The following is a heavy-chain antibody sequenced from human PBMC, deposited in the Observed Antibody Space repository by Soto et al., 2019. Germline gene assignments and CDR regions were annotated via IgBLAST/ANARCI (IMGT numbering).Heavy chain of an antibody. CDR2: ISHDGSNK. CDR3: AKDQGYKWNAVSVDY. V-gene: IGHV3-30*18. Sequence: QVQLVESGGGVVQPGRSLRLSCAASGFTFSSYGMHWVRQAPGKGLEWVAVISHDGSNKYYADSVKGRFTICRDNSKNTLKLQINSLRAEDTAVYYCAKDQGYKWNAVSVDYWGQVTLDTVSS. J-gene: IGHJ4*02. CDR1: GFTFSSYG. D-gene: IGHD1-20*01.